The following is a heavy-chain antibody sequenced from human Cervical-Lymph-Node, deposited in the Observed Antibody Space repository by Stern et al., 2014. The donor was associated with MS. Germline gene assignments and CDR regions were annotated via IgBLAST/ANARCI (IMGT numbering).Heavy chain of an antibody. CDR1: GGTFTNYA. V-gene: IGHV1-69*18. J-gene: IGHJ4*02. CDR2: FIPMFGEA. D-gene: IGHD4-11*01. Sequence: VQLVQSGAEVKKPGSSVRVSCKSSGGTFTNYAFSWVRQAPGQGLEWMGRFIPMFGEANYAQMFQGRLTITAEESTSTVFVKLNSLRSEDTAVLYCVTDVALNTGYYFDSWGQGTLITVSS. CDR3: VTDVALNTGYYFDS.